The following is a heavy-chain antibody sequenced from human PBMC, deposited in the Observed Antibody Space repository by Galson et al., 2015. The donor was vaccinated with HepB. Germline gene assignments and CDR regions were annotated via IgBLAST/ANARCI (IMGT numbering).Heavy chain of an antibody. CDR2: ISYDGSNK. CDR1: GFTFSSYG. J-gene: IGHJ6*02. Sequence: SLRLSCAASGFTFSSYGMHWVRQAPGKGLEWVAVISYDGSNKYYADSVKGRFTISRDNSKNTLYLQMNSLRAEDTAVYYCAKDKQCLSYHYYGIDVWGQGTTVTVSS. V-gene: IGHV3-30*18. D-gene: IGHD6-19*01. CDR3: AKDKQCLSYHYYGIDV.